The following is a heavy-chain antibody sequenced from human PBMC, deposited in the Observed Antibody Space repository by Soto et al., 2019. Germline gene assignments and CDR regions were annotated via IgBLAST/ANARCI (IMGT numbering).Heavy chain of an antibody. V-gene: IGHV4-34*01. CDR2: INHSGST. J-gene: IGHJ4*02. Sequence: PSETLSLTCAVYGGSFSGYYWSWIRQPPGKGLEWIGEINHSGSTNYNPSLKSRVTISVDTSKNQFSLKLSSVTAADTAVYYCARVGYYDSSGYYYFDYWGQGTLVTVSS. CDR3: ARVGYYDSSGYYYFDY. D-gene: IGHD3-22*01. CDR1: GGSFSGYY.